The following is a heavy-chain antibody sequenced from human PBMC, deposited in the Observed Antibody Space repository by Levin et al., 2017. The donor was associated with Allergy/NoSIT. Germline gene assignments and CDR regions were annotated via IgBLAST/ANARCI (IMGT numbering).Heavy chain of an antibody. CDR2: IYYSGST. CDR1: GGSISSYY. J-gene: IGHJ3*02. Sequence: SETLSLTCTVSGGSISSYYWSWIRQPPGKGLEWIGYIYYSGSTNYNPSLKSRVTISVDTSKNQFSLKLSSVTAADTAVYYCARVLGELSSFFDIWGQGTMVTVSS. CDR3: ARVLGELSSFFDI. V-gene: IGHV4-59*01. D-gene: IGHD3-16*02.